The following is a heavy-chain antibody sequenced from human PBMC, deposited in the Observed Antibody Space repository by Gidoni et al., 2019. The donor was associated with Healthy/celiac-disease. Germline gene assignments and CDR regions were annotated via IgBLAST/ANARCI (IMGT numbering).Heavy chain of an antibody. J-gene: IGHJ6*02. CDR2: ISSSGSTI. CDR1: GFTSSSYE. D-gene: IGHD3-22*01. CDR3: ARDPTMIEDYYYYGMDV. V-gene: IGHV3-48*03. Sequence: EVQLVESGGGLVQPGGSLRLSCAASGFTSSSYEMNWVRQAPGKGLEWVSYISSSGSTIYYADSVKDRFTISRDNAKNSLYLQMNSLRAEDTAVYYCARDPTMIEDYYYYGMDVWGQGTTVTVSS.